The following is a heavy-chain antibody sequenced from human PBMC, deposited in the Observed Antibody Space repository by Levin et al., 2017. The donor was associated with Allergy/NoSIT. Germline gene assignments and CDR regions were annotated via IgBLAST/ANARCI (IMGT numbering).Heavy chain of an antibody. V-gene: IGHV3-53*01. CDR1: GFTVSSNY. D-gene: IGHD3-22*01. CDR3: ARDGVYDSSGYIDY. CDR2: IYSGGST. Sequence: PGGSLRLSCAASGFTVSSNYMSWVRQAPGKGLEWVSVIYSGGSTYYADSVKGRFTISRDNSKNTLYLQMNSLRAEDTAVYYCARDGVYDSSGYIDYWGQGTLVTVSS. J-gene: IGHJ4*02.